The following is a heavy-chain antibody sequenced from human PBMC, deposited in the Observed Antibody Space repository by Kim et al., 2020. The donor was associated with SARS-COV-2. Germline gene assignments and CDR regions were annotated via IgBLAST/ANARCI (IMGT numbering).Heavy chain of an antibody. D-gene: IGHD7-27*01. V-gene: IGHV2-5*01. Sequence: YSPSLKSRLTIIKDTSKNQVVLTMTNMDPVGTATYYCAHRPLLGTSYFDYWGQGTLVTVSS. CDR3: AHRPLLGTSYFDY. J-gene: IGHJ4*02.